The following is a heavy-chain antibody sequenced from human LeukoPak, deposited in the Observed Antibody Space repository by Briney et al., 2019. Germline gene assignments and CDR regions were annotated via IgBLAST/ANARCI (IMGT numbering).Heavy chain of an antibody. CDR3: ARHPKGVVPAAMHFDY. D-gene: IGHD2-2*01. V-gene: IGHV4-59*08. CDR2: IYYSGST. CDR1: GGSISSYY. Sequence: PSETLSLTCTVSGGSISSYYWSWIRQPPGRGLEWIGYIYYSGSTNHNPSLKSRVTISVDTSKNQFSLKLSSVTAADTAVYYCARHPKGVVPAAMHFDYWGQGTLVTVSS. J-gene: IGHJ4*02.